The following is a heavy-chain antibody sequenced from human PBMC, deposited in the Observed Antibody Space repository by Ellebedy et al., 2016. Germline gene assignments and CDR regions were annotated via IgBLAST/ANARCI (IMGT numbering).Heavy chain of an antibody. CDR2: IYYTGST. V-gene: IGHV4-59*03. Sequence: SETLSLTCVVSGGSISRYYWSWIRQPPGRGLEWIGNIYYTGSTNYNPSLQSRVTISLDTSKTQFSLRLTSVPAADTAVFYGAKIGGGPFGERPFDYWGQGT. CDR3: AKIGGGPFGERPFDY. D-gene: IGHD3-10*01. J-gene: IGHJ4*02. CDR1: GGSISRYY.